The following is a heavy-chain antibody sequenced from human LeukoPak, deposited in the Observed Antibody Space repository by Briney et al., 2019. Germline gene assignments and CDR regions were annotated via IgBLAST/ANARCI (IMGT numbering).Heavy chain of an antibody. D-gene: IGHD3-10*01. J-gene: IGHJ4*02. Sequence: SGGSLRLSCAASGFTFSTYGMSWVRQAPGKGLEWVSGISGSGGSRFYTDSVKGRFTISRDNSKNTLYLQMNSLRAEDTAVYYCARTPYGSGSYSGPFDYWGQGTLVTVSS. CDR3: ARTPYGSGSYSGPFDY. CDR2: ISGSGGSR. CDR1: GFTFSTYG. V-gene: IGHV3-23*01.